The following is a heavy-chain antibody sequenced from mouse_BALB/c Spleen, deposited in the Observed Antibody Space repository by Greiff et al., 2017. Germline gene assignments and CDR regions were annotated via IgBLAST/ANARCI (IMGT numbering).Heavy chain of an antibody. D-gene: IGHD2-4*01. V-gene: IGHV1S81*02. CDR2: INPSNGRT. CDR1: GYTFTSYW. Sequence: QVQLQQPGAELVKPGASVKLSCKASGYTFTSYWMHWVKQRPGQGLEWIGEINPSNGRTNYNEKFKSKATLTVDKSSSTAYMQLSSLTSEDSAVYYCASMITTPWFAYWGQGTLVTVSA. CDR3: ASMITTPWFAY. J-gene: IGHJ3*01.